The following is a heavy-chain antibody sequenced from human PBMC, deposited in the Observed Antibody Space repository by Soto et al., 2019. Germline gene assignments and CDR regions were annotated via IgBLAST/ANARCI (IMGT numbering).Heavy chain of an antibody. CDR2: ISTYDGNT. V-gene: IGHV1-18*01. J-gene: IGHJ4*01. Sequence: GASVKVSCKACGYTFTSYGISWVRQAPGQGLEWMGWISTYDGNTNYAQKLQGRVTMTTDTSTSTGYMELRSLRSDDTAVYYCARVPRGTPNFDYWGQGTLVTVSS. CDR1: GYTFTSYG. CDR3: ARVPRGTPNFDY.